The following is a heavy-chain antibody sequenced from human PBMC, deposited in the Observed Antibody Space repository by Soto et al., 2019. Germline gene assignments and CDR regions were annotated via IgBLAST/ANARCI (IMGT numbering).Heavy chain of an antibody. D-gene: IGHD2-2*01. J-gene: IGHJ6*02. CDR1: GGSIISGPYS. V-gene: IGHV4-39*01. Sequence: SETLSLTCSVSGGSIISGPYSLGWIRQPPGKGLEWIGTFHYSGRTYYSPSLESRVTISVDTSKNQFSLKVSSVTAADTAVFYCARLAGYCSGTSCYGYYGMDVWGQGTTVTVSS. CDR3: ARLAGYCSGTSCYGYYGMDV. CDR2: FHYSGRT.